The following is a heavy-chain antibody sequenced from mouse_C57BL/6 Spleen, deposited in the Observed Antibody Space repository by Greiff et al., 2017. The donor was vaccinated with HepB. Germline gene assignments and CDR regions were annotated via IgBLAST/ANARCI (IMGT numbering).Heavy chain of an antibody. CDR3: TRGGYAWFAY. V-gene: IGHV1-15*01. CDR1: GYTFTDYE. D-gene: IGHD2-2*01. Sequence: QVQLKESGAELVRPGASVTLSCKASGYTFTDYEMHWVKQTPVHGLEWIGAIDPETGGTAYNQKFKGKAILTADKSSSTAYMELRSLTSEDSAVYYCTRGGYAWFAYWGQGTLVTVSA. J-gene: IGHJ3*01. CDR2: IDPETGGT.